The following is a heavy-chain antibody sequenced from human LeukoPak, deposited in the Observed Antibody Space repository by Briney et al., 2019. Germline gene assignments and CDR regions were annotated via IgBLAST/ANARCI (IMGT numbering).Heavy chain of an antibody. CDR3: ARDYYASGYFES. CDR2: ISGSGGST. D-gene: IGHD3-10*01. Sequence: GGSLRLSCAASGFTFSSYGMSWVRQAPGKGLEWVSAISGSGGSTYYADSVKGRFTISRDNSKNTLFLQMNSLRAEDTAVYFCARDYYASGYFESWGQGTLVTVSS. CDR1: GFTFSSYG. V-gene: IGHV3-23*01. J-gene: IGHJ4*02.